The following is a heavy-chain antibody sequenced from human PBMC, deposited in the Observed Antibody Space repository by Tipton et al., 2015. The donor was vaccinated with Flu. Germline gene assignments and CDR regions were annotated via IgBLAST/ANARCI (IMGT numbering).Heavy chain of an antibody. CDR2: VEHSGIT. CDR3: ARGRSSSIYYYFDS. J-gene: IGHJ4*02. Sequence: LSLTCTVSGGSITRGSYYWTWIRQPAGKGLEWIGEVEHSGITTDNQSLKGRVIISVDKSKNQFSLKMTSMTTADTAVYYCARGRSSSIYYYFDSWGQGTLVTVSS. D-gene: IGHD6-6*01. CDR1: GGSITRGSYY. V-gene: IGHV4-61*09.